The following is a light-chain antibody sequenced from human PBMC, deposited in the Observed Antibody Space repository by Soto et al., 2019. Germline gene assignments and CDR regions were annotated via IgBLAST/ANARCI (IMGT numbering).Light chain of an antibody. CDR3: QQSYSTPPWT. Sequence: IQMTQSPSSVSASVGDRVTITCRASPSISTYLNWYHQKPGKAPKLLIYAASNLQSGVPSRFSGSGSGTDFTLTISSLQPEDFATYFCQQSYSTPPWTFGQGTKVDIK. CDR1: PSISTY. J-gene: IGKJ1*01. V-gene: IGKV1-39*01. CDR2: AAS.